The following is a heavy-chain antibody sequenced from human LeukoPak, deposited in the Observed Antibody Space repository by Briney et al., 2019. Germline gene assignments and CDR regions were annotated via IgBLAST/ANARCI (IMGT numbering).Heavy chain of an antibody. D-gene: IGHD3-16*01. V-gene: IGHV3-48*03. Sequence: PGGYLRLSCSASGFTLNTVDMNWVRQAPGKGLEWLSYISSSGSTIYYADSVKGRFTVSRDNAGNSLFLQMDRLRAEDAAVYYCARFDFVYNARWRDNFDRYYYMDVWGKGTTVMISS. CDR3: ARFDFVYNARWRDNFDRYYYMDV. CDR2: ISSSGSTI. CDR1: GFTLNTVD. J-gene: IGHJ6*03.